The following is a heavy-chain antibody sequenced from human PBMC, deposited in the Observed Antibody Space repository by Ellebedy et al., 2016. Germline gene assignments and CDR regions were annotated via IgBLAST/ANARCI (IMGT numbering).Heavy chain of an antibody. Sequence: GGSLRLXXAASGFTFSSYSMNWVRQAPGKGLEWVSSISSSSSYIYYADSVKGRFTISRDNAKNSLYLQMNSLRAEDTAVYYCARGPYYDILTGYYWDNWFDPWGQGTLVTVSS. D-gene: IGHD3-9*01. J-gene: IGHJ5*02. CDR1: GFTFSSYS. V-gene: IGHV3-21*01. CDR3: ARGPYYDILTGYYWDNWFDP. CDR2: ISSSSSYI.